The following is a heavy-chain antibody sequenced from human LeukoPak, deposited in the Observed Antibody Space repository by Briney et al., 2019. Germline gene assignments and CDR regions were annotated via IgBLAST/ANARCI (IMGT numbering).Heavy chain of an antibody. CDR2: INSSTNYI. D-gene: IGHD3-10*01. CDR1: GFTFSSYS. J-gene: IGHJ4*02. Sequence: GGSLRLSCAASGFTFSSYSMNWVRQAPGKGLEWVSSINSSTNYIFYADSVKGRFTISRDNAKNSLYLQMNGLRAEDTAVYYCAREYGSGSLDYWGQGTLVTVSS. V-gene: IGHV3-21*01. CDR3: AREYGSGSLDY.